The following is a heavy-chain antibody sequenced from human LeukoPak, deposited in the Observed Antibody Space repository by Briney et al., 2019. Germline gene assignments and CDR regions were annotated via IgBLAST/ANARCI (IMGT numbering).Heavy chain of an antibody. CDR1: GGSISSYY. CDR3: ARFNPPPDSSDSPDAFDI. Sequence: PSETLSLTCTVSGGSISSYYWSWIRQPPGKGLEWIGYIYYSGSTYYNPSLKSRVTTSVDTSKNQFSLKLSSVTAADTAVYYYARFNPPPDSSDSPDAFDIWGQGTMVTVSS. V-gene: IGHV4-59*12. CDR2: IYYSGST. J-gene: IGHJ3*02. D-gene: IGHD3-22*01.